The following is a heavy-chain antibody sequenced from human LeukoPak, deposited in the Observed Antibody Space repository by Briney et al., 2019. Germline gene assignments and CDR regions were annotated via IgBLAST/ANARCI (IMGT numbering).Heavy chain of an antibody. D-gene: IGHD6-6*01. Sequence: GASVKVSCKTSGYTFTGYYMHWVRQAPGQGLEWMGWINPNSGGTNYAQKFQGRVTMTRDTSISTAYMELSRLRSDDTAVYYCARTFEYSSTNIPFDYWGQGTLVTVSS. J-gene: IGHJ4*02. CDR2: INPNSGGT. V-gene: IGHV1-2*02. CDR1: GYTFTGYY. CDR3: ARTFEYSSTNIPFDY.